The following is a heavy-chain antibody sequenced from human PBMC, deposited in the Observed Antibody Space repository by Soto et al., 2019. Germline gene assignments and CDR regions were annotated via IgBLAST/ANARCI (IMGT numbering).Heavy chain of an antibody. V-gene: IGHV4-30-4*01. CDR2: IYYSGST. CDR3: ARRGVVASYYYYYGMDV. Sequence: SETLSLTCTVSGGSISSGDYYGRWIREPPGKGLEWIGYIYYSGSTYYNPSLKSRVTISVDTSKNQFCLKLSSVTAADTAVYYCARRGVVASYYYYYGMDVWGQGTTVTVSS. J-gene: IGHJ6*02. CDR1: GGSISSGDYY. D-gene: IGHD2-15*01.